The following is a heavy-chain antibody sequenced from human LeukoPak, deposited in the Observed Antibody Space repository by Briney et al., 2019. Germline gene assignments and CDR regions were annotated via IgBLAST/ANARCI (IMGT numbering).Heavy chain of an antibody. CDR3: AKGGYCSSISCYWDYFDY. V-gene: IGHV3-23*01. CDR2: ISGSGGST. CDR1: GFTLSSYA. J-gene: IGHJ4*02. D-gene: IGHD2-2*01. Sequence: PGGSLRLSCAASGFTLSSYAMSWVRQAPGKGLEWVSAISGSGGSTYYADSVKGRFTISRDNSKNTLYLQMNSLRAEDTAVYYCAKGGYCSSISCYWDYFDYWGQGTLVTVSS.